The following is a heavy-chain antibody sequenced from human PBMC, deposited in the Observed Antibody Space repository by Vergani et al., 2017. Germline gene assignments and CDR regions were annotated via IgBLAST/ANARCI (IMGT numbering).Heavy chain of an antibody. CDR2: FYYSGST. Sequence: QVQLQESGPGLVKPSETLALTCTVSGGSISSYYWSWIRQPPGKGLEWIGYFYYSGSTNYNPSLKSRVTISVDTSKNQFSLKLSSVTAADTAVYYCARGYDISYWGQGTLVTVSS. CDR1: GGSISSYY. J-gene: IGHJ4*02. CDR3: ARGYDISY. D-gene: IGHD3-9*01. V-gene: IGHV4-59*01.